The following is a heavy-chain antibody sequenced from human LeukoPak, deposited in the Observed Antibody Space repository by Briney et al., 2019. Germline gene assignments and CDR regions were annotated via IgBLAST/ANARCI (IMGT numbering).Heavy chain of an antibody. D-gene: IGHD3-16*02. CDR2: INHSGST. CDR1: GGSFSGYY. Sequence: SETLSLTCAVYGGSFSGYYWSWIRQPPGKGLEWIGEINHSGSTNYNPSLKSRVTISVDTSKNQFSLKLSSVTAADTPVYYCARAGSYRPNQEPDYWGQGTLVTVSS. J-gene: IGHJ4*02. V-gene: IGHV4-34*01. CDR3: ARAGSYRPNQEPDY.